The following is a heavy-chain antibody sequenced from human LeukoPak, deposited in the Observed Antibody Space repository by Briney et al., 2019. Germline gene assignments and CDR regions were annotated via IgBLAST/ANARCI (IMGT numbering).Heavy chain of an antibody. CDR1: GFTFRSYA. J-gene: IGHJ4*02. V-gene: IGHV3-23*01. CDR3: AKERDSRGYFDY. D-gene: IGHD3-22*01. Sequence: PGGSLRLSCAASGFTFRSYAMNWVRQAPGKGLEWVSGISNSGDTTYYADSVKGRFTISRHNSKNTLYLQMNSLRAEDTALYYCAKERDSRGYFDYWGQGTLVTASS. CDR2: ISNSGDTT.